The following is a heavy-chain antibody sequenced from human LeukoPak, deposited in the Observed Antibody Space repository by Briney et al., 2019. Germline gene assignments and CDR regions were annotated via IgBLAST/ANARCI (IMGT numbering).Heavy chain of an antibody. Sequence: GGSLRLSCAASGFTFSYYAMHWVRQAPGKGLEYISAVTNNGGSTDYSNPVKGRFSISRDNSKDTLYLQMGTLRPEDTAVYYCARRAATATPFFDYWGQGALVTVSS. D-gene: IGHD6-13*01. CDR3: ARRAATATPFFDY. CDR1: GFTFSYYA. CDR2: VTNNGGST. J-gene: IGHJ4*02. V-gene: IGHV3-64*01.